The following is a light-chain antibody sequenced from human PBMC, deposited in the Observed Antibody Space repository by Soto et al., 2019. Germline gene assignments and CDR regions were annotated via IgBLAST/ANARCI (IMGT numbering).Light chain of an antibody. CDR3: TSYTTLSTVV. J-gene: IGLJ2*01. Sequence: QSVLTQPASVSGSPGQSITISCTGTSSDVGGYNYVSWYQQHPGKAPKLMIYEVSNRPSGVSNRSSGSKSGNTASLTISGLQAEDEADYCCTSYTTLSTVVFGGGTKLTVL. CDR1: SSDVGGYNY. V-gene: IGLV2-14*01. CDR2: EVS.